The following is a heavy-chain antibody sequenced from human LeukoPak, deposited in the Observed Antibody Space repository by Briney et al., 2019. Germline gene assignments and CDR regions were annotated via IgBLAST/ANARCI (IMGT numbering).Heavy chain of an antibody. V-gene: IGHV7-4-1*02. CDR3: ASRRGYFPEDYFDY. Sequence: ASVKVSFKASGYTFTIYGISWVRQAPGQGLEWMGWINTNTGNPTYAQGFTGRFVFSLDTSVSTAYLQISSLKAEDTAVYYCASRRGYFPEDYFDYWGQGTLVTVSS. CDR1: GYTFTIYG. D-gene: IGHD2-15*01. CDR2: INTNTGNP. J-gene: IGHJ4*02.